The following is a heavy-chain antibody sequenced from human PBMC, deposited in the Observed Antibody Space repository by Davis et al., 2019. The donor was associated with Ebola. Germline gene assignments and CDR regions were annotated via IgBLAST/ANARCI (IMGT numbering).Heavy chain of an antibody. Sequence: GGSLRLSCAASGFTFSSYGMHWVRQAPGKGLEWVAFIRYDGSNKYYADSVKGRFTISRDNSKNTLYLQMNSLRAEDTAVYYCAKDPHCISTSCYVYYYYYGMDVWGQGTTVTVSS. D-gene: IGHD2-2*01. V-gene: IGHV3-30*02. CDR2: IRYDGSNK. CDR1: GFTFSSYG. J-gene: IGHJ6*02. CDR3: AKDPHCISTSCYVYYYYYGMDV.